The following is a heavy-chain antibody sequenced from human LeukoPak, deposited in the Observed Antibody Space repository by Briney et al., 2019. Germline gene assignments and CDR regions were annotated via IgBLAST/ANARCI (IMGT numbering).Heavy chain of an antibody. V-gene: IGHV3-15*01. Sequence: PGGSLRLSCVASGFTFTNAYMTWVRQAPGKGLEWVGHIKSKTDGGTTDYAAPVKGRFTISRDDSKNILYLQMNSLKTEDTAVYYCTTGSWIQLWLADSWGQGTLVTVSS. CDR3: TTGSWIQLWLADS. D-gene: IGHD5-18*01. J-gene: IGHJ4*02. CDR2: IKSKTDGGTT. CDR1: GFTFTNAY.